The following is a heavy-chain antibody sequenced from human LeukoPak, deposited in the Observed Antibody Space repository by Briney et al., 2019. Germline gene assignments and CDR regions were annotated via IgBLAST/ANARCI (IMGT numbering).Heavy chain of an antibody. CDR3: AREIIGEWLYDY. CDR1: GFTFSSNS. V-gene: IGHV3-21*01. CDR2: ISSSSSYI. D-gene: IGHD3-3*01. J-gene: IGHJ4*02. Sequence: GGSLRLSCAASGFTFSSNSMNWVCQAPGKGLEWVSSISSSSSYIYYADSVKGRFTISRDNAKNSLYLQMNSLRAEDTAVYYCAREIIGEWLYDYWGQGTLVTVSS.